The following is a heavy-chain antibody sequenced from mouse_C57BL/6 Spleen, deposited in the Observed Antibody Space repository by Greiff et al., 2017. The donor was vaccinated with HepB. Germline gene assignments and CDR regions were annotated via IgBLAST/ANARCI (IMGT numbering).Heavy chain of an antibody. Sequence: QVQLQQSGAELVRPGTSVKVSCKASGYAFTNYLIEWVKQRPGQGLEWIGVINPGSGGTNYNEKFKGKATLTADKSSSTAYMQLSSLTSEDSAVYCCAIYCGSSCRSYWGRGTTVTVSS. V-gene: IGHV1-54*01. J-gene: IGHJ2*01. D-gene: IGHD1-1*01. CDR3: AIYCGSSCRSY. CDR2: INPGSGGT. CDR1: GYAFTNYL.